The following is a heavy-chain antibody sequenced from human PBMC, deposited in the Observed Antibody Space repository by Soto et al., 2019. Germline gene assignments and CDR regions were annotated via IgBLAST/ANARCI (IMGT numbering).Heavy chain of an antibody. D-gene: IGHD6-6*01. CDR1: GFTFDDYA. CDR3: AKDLLAARPSYWYFDL. CDR2: ISWNSGSI. Sequence: GGSLRLSCAASGFTFDDYAMHWVLQAPGKGLEWVSGISWNSGSIGYADSVKGRFTISRDNAKNSLYLQMNSLRAEDTALYYCAKDLLAARPSYWYFDLWGRGTLVTVSS. V-gene: IGHV3-9*01. J-gene: IGHJ2*01.